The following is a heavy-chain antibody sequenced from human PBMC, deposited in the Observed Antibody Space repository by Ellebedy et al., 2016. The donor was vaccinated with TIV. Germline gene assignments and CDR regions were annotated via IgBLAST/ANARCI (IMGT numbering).Heavy chain of an antibody. D-gene: IGHD3-10*01. CDR2: ISGGHSII. V-gene: IGHV3-11*01. CDR1: GFTFGDYY. CDR3: ARARTYGSENYPYYFDY. J-gene: IGHJ4*02. Sequence: GESLKISXAASGFTFGDYYMNWIRQAPGEGLEWISYISGGHSIIYYTDSVKGRFTISRDNARNSVYLQMNGLRAEDSAVYYCARARTYGSENYPYYFDYWGQGTLVTVSS.